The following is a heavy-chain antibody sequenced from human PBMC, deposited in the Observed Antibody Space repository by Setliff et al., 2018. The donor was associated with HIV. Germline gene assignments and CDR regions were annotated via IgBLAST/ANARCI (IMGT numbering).Heavy chain of an antibody. CDR3: ARDVGSSAWPFDY. V-gene: IGHV4-4*09. J-gene: IGHJ4*02. CDR2: IYTSGSP. D-gene: IGHD6-25*01. Sequence: SETLSLTCTVSGGSISSYYWSWIRQSPGKRLEWIGNIYTSGSPNYNPSLKSRVIISVDTSKNQFYLRLGSVTAADTAVYYCARDVGSSAWPFDYWGQGALVTVSS. CDR1: GGSISSYY.